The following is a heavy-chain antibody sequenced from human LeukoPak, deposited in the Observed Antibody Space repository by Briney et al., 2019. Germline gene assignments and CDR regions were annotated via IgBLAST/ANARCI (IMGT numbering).Heavy chain of an antibody. J-gene: IGHJ4*02. CDR2: INTRSGDA. V-gene: IGHV1-18*01. CDR1: GYTFTNYG. D-gene: IGHD3-3*01. CDR3: ARDRGPTYYDFWSGYYFAHDFDY. Sequence: ASVKVSCKASGYTFTNYGIAWVRQAPGQGLGWMGWINTRSGDAQLAHSLQARVTMTTDTSTSTAYMELRSLRSDDTAVYYCARDRGPTYYDFWSGYYFAHDFDYWGQGTLVTVSS.